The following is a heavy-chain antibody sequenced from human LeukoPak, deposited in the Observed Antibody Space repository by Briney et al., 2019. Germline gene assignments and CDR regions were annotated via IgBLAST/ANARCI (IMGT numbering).Heavy chain of an antibody. CDR2: ISYDGSNK. CDR3: AKWSGDYPSYYLDY. J-gene: IGHJ4*02. CDR1: GFTFSSYG. Sequence: GGSLRLSCAASGFTFSSYGMHWVRQAPGKGLEWVAVISYDGSNKYYADSVKGRFTISRDNSKNALYLQMNSLRAEDTAVYYCAKWSGDYPSYYLDYWGQGTLVTVSS. V-gene: IGHV3-30*18. D-gene: IGHD4-17*01.